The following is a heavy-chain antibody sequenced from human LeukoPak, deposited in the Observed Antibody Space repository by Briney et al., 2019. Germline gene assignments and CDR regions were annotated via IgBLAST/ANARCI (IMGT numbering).Heavy chain of an antibody. D-gene: IGHD3-10*01. CDR2: IYTSGST. J-gene: IGHJ6*03. CDR3: ARDYYGSGSYYKGYYYYMDV. Sequence: GSLRLSCTASGFTFGDYAMSWIRQPAGKGLEWIGRIYTSGSTNYNPSLKSRVTMSVDTSKNQFSLKLSSVTAADTAVYYCARDYYGSGSYYKGYYYYMDVWGKGTTVTISS. V-gene: IGHV4-4*07. CDR1: GFTFGDYA.